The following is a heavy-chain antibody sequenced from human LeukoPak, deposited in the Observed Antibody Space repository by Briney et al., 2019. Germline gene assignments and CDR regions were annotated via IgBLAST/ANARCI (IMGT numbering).Heavy chain of an antibody. J-gene: IGHJ4*02. V-gene: IGHV4-34*01. D-gene: IGHD3-10*01. CDR2: INHSGST. CDR1: GGSFSGYY. Sequence: SETLSLTCAVYGGSFSGYYWSWIRQPPGKGLEWIGEINHSGSTNYNPSLKSRVTISVDTSKNQFSLKLSSVTAADTAVYYCARGLDAPAPYYYGSGSRRGVFDYWGQGTLVTVSS. CDR3: ARGLDAPAPYYYGSGSRRGVFDY.